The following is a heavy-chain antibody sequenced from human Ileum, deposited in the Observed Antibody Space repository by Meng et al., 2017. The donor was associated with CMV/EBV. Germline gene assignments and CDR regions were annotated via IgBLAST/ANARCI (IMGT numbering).Heavy chain of an antibody. CDR2: ILGSGGYT. V-gene: IGHV3-23*01. J-gene: IGHJ4*02. Sequence: SGFTFSDYAMDWVRQAPGKGLEWVSAILGSGGYTYYADSVKGRFTISRDNSKNTLYLQMNSLRVEDTAVYYCAKRVHSTSDGIGAGYWGQGTLVTVSS. CDR3: AKRVHSTSDGIGAGY. CDR1: GFTFSDYA. D-gene: IGHD2-2*01.